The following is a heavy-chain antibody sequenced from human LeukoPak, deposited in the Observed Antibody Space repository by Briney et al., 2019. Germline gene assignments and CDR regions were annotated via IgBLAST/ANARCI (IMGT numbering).Heavy chain of an antibody. D-gene: IGHD2-21*02. J-gene: IGHJ4*02. Sequence: GGSLRLSCAASGFIFNNYGMHWVRQAPGKGLEWAAVISYDGSNKNYADSVKGRFTISRDSSKNTVYLQMNSLRVEDTAVYYCAKDWAPYCGGDCYFNYWGQGTLVTVSS. V-gene: IGHV3-30*18. CDR3: AKDWAPYCGGDCYFNY. CDR2: ISYDGSNK. CDR1: GFIFNNYG.